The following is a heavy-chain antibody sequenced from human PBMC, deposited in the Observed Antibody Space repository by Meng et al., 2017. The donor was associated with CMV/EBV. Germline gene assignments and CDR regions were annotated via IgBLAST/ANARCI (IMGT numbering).Heavy chain of an antibody. CDR1: GYTFTGYY. J-gene: IGHJ5*02. D-gene: IGHD6-13*01. CDR2: INPNSGGT. Sequence: ASVKVSCKASGYTFTGYYMHWVRQAPGQGLEWMGWINPNSGGTNYAQKFHGRVTMTRDTSISTAYMELSRLRSDDTAVYYCARETPQYSSTWYGGSNWFDPWGQGTLVTVSS. V-gene: IGHV1-2*02. CDR3: ARETPQYSSTWYGGSNWFDP.